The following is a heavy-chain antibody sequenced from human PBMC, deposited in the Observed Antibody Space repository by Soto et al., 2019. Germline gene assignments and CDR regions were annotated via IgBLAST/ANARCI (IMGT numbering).Heavy chain of an antibody. J-gene: IGHJ3*02. CDR3: AREQLLWFGEGNAFDI. CDR2: IYYSGST. Sequence: QVQLQESGPGLVKPSQTLSLTCTVSGGSISSGGYYWSWIRQHPGKGLEWIGYIYYSGSTYYNPSLKSRVTISVDTSKNQFSLKLSSVTAADTAVYYCAREQLLWFGEGNAFDIWGQGTMVTVSS. D-gene: IGHD3-10*01. CDR1: GGSISSGGYY. V-gene: IGHV4-31*03.